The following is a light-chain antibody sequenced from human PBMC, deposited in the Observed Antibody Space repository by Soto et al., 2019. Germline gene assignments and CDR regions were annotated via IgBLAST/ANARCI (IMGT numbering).Light chain of an antibody. CDR3: QQYNNWRGT. Sequence: EIVMTPSPATLSVSPGERATLSCRASQSVSSNLAWYQQKPGQAPRLLIYGASTRATGIPARFSGSRSGTEFTLTISSLQSEDFAVYYCQQYNNWRGTFGQGTKVEIK. CDR1: QSVSSN. V-gene: IGKV3-15*01. J-gene: IGKJ1*01. CDR2: GAS.